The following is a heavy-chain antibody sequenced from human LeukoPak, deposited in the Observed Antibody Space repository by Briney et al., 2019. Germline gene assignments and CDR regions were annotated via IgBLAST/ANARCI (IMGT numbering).Heavy chain of an antibody. CDR1: GFTFSNYC. V-gene: IGHV3-74*01. J-gene: IGHJ4*02. CDR2: ICPDGTVT. Sequence: PGGSLRLSYAASGFTFSNYCMHWVRQIPGKGLVWVSRICPDGTVTNYADSVKGRFTISRDNAKNMVFLQMNSLRADDTAVYYCVRDFRSADYWGQGILVTVSS. CDR3: VRDFRSADY.